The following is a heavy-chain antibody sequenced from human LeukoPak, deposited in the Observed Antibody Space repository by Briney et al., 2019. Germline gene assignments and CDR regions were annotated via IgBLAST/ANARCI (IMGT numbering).Heavy chain of an antibody. CDR2: ISSSSSYI. J-gene: IGHJ5*02. V-gene: IGHV3-21*01. CDR1: GFTFSSYS. CDR3: ARDQGPYYDSSLVPPLEH. D-gene: IGHD3-22*01. Sequence: PGGSLRLSCAASGFTFSSYSMNWVRQAPGKGLEWVSSISSSSSYIYYADSVKGRFTISRDNAKNSMYLQMNSLRAEDTAVYYCARDQGPYYDSSLVPPLEHWGQGTLVTVSS.